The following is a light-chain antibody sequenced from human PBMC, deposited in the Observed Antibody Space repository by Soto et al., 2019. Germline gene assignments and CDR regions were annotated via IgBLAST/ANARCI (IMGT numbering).Light chain of an antibody. CDR2: NTN. CDR1: TGAVTSGYY. V-gene: IGLV7-43*01. CDR3: LLYYGGARV. Sequence: QTVVTQEPSLTVSPGGTVPLTCASSTGAVTSGYYPNWFQQKPGQAPRALIYNTNNKHSWTPARFSGSLLGGKAALTLSGVQPEDEADYYCLLYYGGARVFGGGTKVTVL. J-gene: IGLJ2*01.